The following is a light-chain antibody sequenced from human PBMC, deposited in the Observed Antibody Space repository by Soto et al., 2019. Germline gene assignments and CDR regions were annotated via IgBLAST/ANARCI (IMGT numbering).Light chain of an antibody. CDR2: AAF. CDR1: QDISIY. J-gene: IGKJ1*01. CDR3: QNYNGAPWT. V-gene: IGKV1-27*01. Sequence: DIQMTLSPSSLSASVGDRVTITCRASQDISIYLAWYQQKPGKVPKLLIYAAFTLHSGVPSRFSGSGSGTDFTLTISGLQPEDVANYYCQNYNGAPWTFGQGTKVEIE.